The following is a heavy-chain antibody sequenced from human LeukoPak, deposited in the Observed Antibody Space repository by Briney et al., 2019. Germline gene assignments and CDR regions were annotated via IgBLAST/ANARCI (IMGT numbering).Heavy chain of an antibody. Sequence: GGSLRLSCVASGFTFIIYSMNWVRQAPGKGLEWLSSISSSSSNIYNADSVRGRFTISRDNAKNSLYLQMNSLRAEDTAVYYCARVAGYCDSTSNCYSDYWGQGTLVTVSS. J-gene: IGHJ4*02. D-gene: IGHD2-2*01. CDR2: ISSSSSNI. CDR1: GFTFIIYS. V-gene: IGHV3-21*01. CDR3: ARVAGYCDSTSNCYSDY.